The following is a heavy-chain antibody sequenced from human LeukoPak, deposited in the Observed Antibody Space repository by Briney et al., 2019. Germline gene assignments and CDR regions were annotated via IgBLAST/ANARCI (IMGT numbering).Heavy chain of an antibody. Sequence: ASVKVSCKVSGYTLTELSIHWVRQAPGKGLEWMGGFDPEDGETIYAQKFQGRVTMTRNTSISTAYMELSSLRSEDTAVYYCARGSYREGDDYVWGSYHLYYFDYWGQGTLVTVSS. J-gene: IGHJ4*02. D-gene: IGHD3-16*02. CDR2: FDPEDGET. CDR1: GYTLTELS. CDR3: ARGSYREGDDYVWGSYHLYYFDY. V-gene: IGHV1-24*01.